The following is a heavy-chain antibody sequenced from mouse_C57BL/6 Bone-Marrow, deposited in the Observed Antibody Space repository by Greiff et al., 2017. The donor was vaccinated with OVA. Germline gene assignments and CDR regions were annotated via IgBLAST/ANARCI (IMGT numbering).Heavy chain of an antibody. Sequence: VQLQQSGAELVRPGASVTLSCKASGYTFTDYEMHWVKQTPVHGLEWIGAIDPETGGTAYNQKFKGKAILTADKSSSTAYMELRSLTSEDSAVYYCTRWYYGSSWAWFAYWGQGTLVTVSA. CDR3: TRWYYGSSWAWFAY. V-gene: IGHV1-15*01. D-gene: IGHD1-1*01. CDR2: IDPETGGT. J-gene: IGHJ3*01. CDR1: GYTFTDYE.